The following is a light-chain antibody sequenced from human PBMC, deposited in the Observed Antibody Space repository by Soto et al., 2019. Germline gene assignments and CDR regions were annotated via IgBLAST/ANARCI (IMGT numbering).Light chain of an antibody. CDR3: QQYGSSPPYT. V-gene: IGKV3-20*01. CDR2: GAS. CDR1: QTISSNY. Sequence: EIVLTQSPGTLSLSPGERATLSCRASQTISSNYLAWYQQKPGQAPRLLIFGASNRATGIPDRFSGSGSGTDFTLTISRLEPEDFVVYYCQQYGSSPPYTFGQGTKVEIK. J-gene: IGKJ2*01.